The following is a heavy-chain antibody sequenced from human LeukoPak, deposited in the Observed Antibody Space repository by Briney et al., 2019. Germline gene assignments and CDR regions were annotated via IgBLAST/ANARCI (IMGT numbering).Heavy chain of an antibody. CDR2: TYYRSKWFN. CDR1: GDSVSSNSAT. J-gene: IGHJ3*02. V-gene: IGHV6-1*01. CDR3: SRAVRDVRVGDAFDI. D-gene: IGHD3-16*01. Sequence: SQTLSLTCALSGDSVSSNSATWNWIRQSPSRGLEWLGRTYYRSKWFNDYAVSVRSRISINSDTSRNQFSLQLNSVTPEDTAVYYCSRAVRDVRVGDAFDIWGQGTMVAVSS.